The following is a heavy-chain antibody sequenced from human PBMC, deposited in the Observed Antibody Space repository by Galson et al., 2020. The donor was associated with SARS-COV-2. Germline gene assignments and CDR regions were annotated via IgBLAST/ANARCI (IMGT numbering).Heavy chain of an antibody. CDR2: IYHSGAT. D-gene: IGHD5-18*01. Sequence: SETLSLTCAVSGGSISSGGYSWTWIRQPPGKGLDWIGYIYHSGATHYNPSHKSRVTISVDRSKNQLSLKLTSVTAADTAIYYCARRYTYGLSPYWYFDLWGRGTLVTVSS. V-gene: IGHV4-30-2*01. J-gene: IGHJ2*01. CDR3: ARRYTYGLSPYWYFDL. CDR1: GGSISSGGYS.